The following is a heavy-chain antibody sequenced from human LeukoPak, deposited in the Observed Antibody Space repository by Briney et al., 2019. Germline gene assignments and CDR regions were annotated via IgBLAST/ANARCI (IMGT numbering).Heavy chain of an antibody. CDR2: INPNSGGT. J-gene: IGHJ4*01. D-gene: IGHD3-10*01. CDR3: ESRSAHHYNHY. Sequence: GASVKLSCKASGYTFTSYYMHWVRQAPGQGLEWMGWINPNSGGTNYAQKFQGRFTMTRDTAINTPYIELSRLRSDDTAVYYCESRSAHHYNHYWGPGTLVTVSS. CDR1: GYTFTSYY. V-gene: IGHV1-2*02.